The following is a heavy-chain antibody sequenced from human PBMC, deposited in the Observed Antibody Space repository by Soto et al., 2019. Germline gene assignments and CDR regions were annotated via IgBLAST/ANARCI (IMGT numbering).Heavy chain of an antibody. CDR2: IYYSGST. CDR1: GGSISGYY. J-gene: IGHJ6*03. V-gene: IGHV4-59*08. Sequence: SETLSLTCTVSGGSISGYYWSWIRQPPGKGLEWIGYIYYSGSTNYNPSLKSRVTISVDTSKNQFSLKLSSVTAADTAVYYCARDIAARPNYYYYYMDVRGKGTTVTVSS. D-gene: IGHD6-6*01. CDR3: ARDIAARPNYYYYYMDV.